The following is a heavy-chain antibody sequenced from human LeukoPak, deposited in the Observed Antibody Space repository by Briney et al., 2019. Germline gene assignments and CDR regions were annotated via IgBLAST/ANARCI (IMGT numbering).Heavy chain of an antibody. CDR1: GDSVSSNSAA. J-gene: IGHJ6*02. CDR2: TYYRSKWYN. Sequence: SQTLSLTCAISGDSVSSNSAAWNWIRQSPSRGLEWLGRTYYRSKWYNDYAVSVKSRITINPDTSKNQFYLQLNSLTPEDTAVYYCARGSGYDYYYGMDVWGQGTTVTVSS. V-gene: IGHV6-1*01. D-gene: IGHD6-19*01. CDR3: ARGSGYDYYYGMDV.